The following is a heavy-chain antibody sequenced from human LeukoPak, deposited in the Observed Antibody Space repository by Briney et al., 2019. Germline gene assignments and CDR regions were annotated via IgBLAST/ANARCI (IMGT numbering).Heavy chain of an antibody. D-gene: IGHD2-21*01. J-gene: IGHJ4*02. CDR1: GLTFSTYA. CDR2: ISESGDRT. V-gene: IGHV3-23*01. CDR3: AKDSANRLYSYPDF. Sequence: GGSLRLSCAASGLTFSTYAMSWVRQAPGKGLEWVSGISESGDRTNYADSVKGRFTISRDNSKNTLYLQMNSLRAEDTAVYYCAKDSANRLYSYPDFWGQGTLVTVFS.